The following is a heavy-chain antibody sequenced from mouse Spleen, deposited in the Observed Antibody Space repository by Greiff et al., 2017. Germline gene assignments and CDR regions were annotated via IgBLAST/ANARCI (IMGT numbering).Heavy chain of an antibody. D-gene: IGHD1-1*01. CDR3: ARRGDNYYGSSPFAY. CDR1: GYSITSGYY. CDR2: ISYDGSS. J-gene: IGHJ3*01. V-gene: IGHV3-6*01. Sequence: EVKLQESGPGLVKPSQSLSLTCSVTGYSITSGYYWNWIRQFPGNKLEWMGYISYDGSSNYNPSLKNRISITRDTSKNQFFLKLNSVTTEDTATYYCARRGDNYYGSSPFAYWGQGTLVTVSA.